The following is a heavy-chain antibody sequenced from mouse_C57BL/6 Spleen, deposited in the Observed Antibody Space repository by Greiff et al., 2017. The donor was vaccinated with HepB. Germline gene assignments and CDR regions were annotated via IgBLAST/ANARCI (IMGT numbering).Heavy chain of an antibody. J-gene: IGHJ3*01. Sequence: QVQLKESGAELVKPGASVKISFKASGYAFSSYWMNWVKQRPGKGLEWIGQIYPGDGDTNYNGKFKGKATLTADKSSSTAYMQLSSLTSEDSAVYFCARSATRAWFAYWGQGTLVTVSA. CDR3: ARSATRAWFAY. D-gene: IGHD3-1*01. CDR1: GYAFSSYW. CDR2: IYPGDGDT. V-gene: IGHV1-80*01.